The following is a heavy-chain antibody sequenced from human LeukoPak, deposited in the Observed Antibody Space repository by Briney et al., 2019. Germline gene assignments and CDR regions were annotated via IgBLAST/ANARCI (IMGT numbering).Heavy chain of an antibody. CDR3: ARDVGGSGWLDY. CDR2: ISYDGSNK. J-gene: IGHJ4*02. CDR1: GFTFSSYA. D-gene: IGHD6-19*01. Sequence: PGGSLRLSCAASGFTFSSYAMHWVRQAPGKGLEWVAVISYDGSNKYYADSVKGRFTISRDNSKNTLYLQMNSLRAEDTAVYYCARDVGGSGWLDYWGQGTLVTVSS. V-gene: IGHV3-30-3*01.